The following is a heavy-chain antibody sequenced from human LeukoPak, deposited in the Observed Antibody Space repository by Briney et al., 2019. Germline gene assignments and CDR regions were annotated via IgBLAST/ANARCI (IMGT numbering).Heavy chain of an antibody. D-gene: IGHD2-15*01. CDR2: INTNTGNP. CDR3: ARLRGPHCSGGSCYDH. J-gene: IGHJ5*02. CDR1: GYTFTSYA. Sequence: GASVKVSCKASGYTFTSYAMNWVRQAPGQGLEWMGWINTNTGNPTYAQGFTGRVVFSLDTSSSTAYLQISSLRAEDTAVYYCARLRGPHCSGGSCYDHWGQGTLVTVSS. V-gene: IGHV7-4-1*02.